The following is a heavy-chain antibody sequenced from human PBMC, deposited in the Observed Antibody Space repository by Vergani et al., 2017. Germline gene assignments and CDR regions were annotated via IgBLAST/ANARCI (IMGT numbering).Heavy chain of an antibody. Sequence: QVQLVQSGAEVKKPGSSVKVSCKASGGTFSSYAISWVRQAPGQGLEWMGRIIPILGIANYAQKFQGRVTFTADKSTSTAYMELSSLRSEDTAVYYCARDGYSSVWIIDYWGQGTLVTVSS. CDR2: IIPILGIA. J-gene: IGHJ4*02. CDR3: ARDGYSSVWIIDY. CDR1: GGTFSSYA. V-gene: IGHV1-69*04. D-gene: IGHD6-19*01.